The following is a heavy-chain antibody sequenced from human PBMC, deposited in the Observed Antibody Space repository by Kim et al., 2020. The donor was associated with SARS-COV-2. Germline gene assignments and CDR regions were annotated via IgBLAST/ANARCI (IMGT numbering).Heavy chain of an antibody. J-gene: IGHJ4*02. CDR3: ARVIYYYGSGSYYAAFDY. CDR1: GGSISSYY. V-gene: IGHV4-59*01. CDR2: IYYSGST. D-gene: IGHD3-10*01. Sequence: SETLSLTCTVSGGSISSYYWSWIRQPPGKGLEWIGYIYYSGSTNYNPSLKSRVTISVDTSKNQFSLKLSSVTAADTAVYYCARVIYYYGSGSYYAAFDYWGQGTLVTVSS.